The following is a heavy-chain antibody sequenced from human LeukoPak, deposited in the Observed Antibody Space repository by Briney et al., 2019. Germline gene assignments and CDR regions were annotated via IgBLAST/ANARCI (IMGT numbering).Heavy chain of an antibody. CDR3: ARDPTTMIVVERWFDP. V-gene: IGHV1-2*02. D-gene: IGHD3-22*01. CDR1: GYTFTGYY. J-gene: IGHJ5*02. Sequence: ASVKVSCKASGYTFTGYYMHWVRQAPGQGLEWMGWINPNSGGTNYAQKFQGRVTMTRDTSISTAYMELSRLRSDDTAVYYCARDPTTMIVVERWFDPWGQGTLVTVSS. CDR2: INPNSGGT.